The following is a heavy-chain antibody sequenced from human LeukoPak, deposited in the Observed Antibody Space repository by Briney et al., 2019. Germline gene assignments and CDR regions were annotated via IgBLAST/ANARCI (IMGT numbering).Heavy chain of an antibody. V-gene: IGHV1-69*13. CDR1: GGTFSSYA. J-gene: IGHJ4*02. CDR3: ARGFRGSIRDYFDY. Sequence: ASVNVSCKASGGTFSSYAISWVRQAPGQGLEWMGWIIPIFGTANYAQKFQGKVTITAAESTSTAYMELSSLRSEDTAVYYCARGFRGSIRDYFDYWGQGTLVTVSS. CDR2: IIPIFGTA. D-gene: IGHD3-10*01.